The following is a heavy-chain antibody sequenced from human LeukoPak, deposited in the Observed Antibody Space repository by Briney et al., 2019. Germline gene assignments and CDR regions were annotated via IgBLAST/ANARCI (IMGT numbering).Heavy chain of an antibody. D-gene: IGHD3-22*01. Sequence: PGGSLRHSCAASGFPFSSYIMNWVRQAPGKGLEWVSSISSSSSYIYYADSVKGRFTISRDNAKNSLYLQMNSLRAEDTAVYYCARPDNYYDSSGYYYDYWGQGTLVTVSS. CDR3: ARPDNYYDSSGYYYDY. J-gene: IGHJ4*02. CDR2: ISSSSSYI. V-gene: IGHV3-21*01. CDR1: GFPFSSYI.